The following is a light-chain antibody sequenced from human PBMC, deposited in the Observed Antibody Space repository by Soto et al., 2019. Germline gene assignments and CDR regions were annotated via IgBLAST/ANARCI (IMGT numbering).Light chain of an antibody. V-gene: IGKV3-20*01. J-gene: IGKJ1*01. CDR1: QSISSSY. CDR2: GAS. CDR3: QQYGRT. Sequence: TLSCRASQSISSSYLAWYQQKPGQAPRLLIYGASSRATGIPDRFSGSGSGTDFTLTISRLEPEDFAVYYCQQYGRTFGQGTKLDIK.